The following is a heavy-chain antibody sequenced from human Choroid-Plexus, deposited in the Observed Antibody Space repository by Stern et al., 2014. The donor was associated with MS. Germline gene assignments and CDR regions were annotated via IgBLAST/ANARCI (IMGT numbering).Heavy chain of an antibody. V-gene: IGHV3-30*18. CDR3: AKDRQYLTYFFDH. D-gene: IGHD2/OR15-2a*01. CDR1: GFTFGSCA. CDR2: VSYDGGNK. J-gene: IGHJ5*02. Sequence: DQLVESGGGVVQPGRPLRLSCVASGFTFGSCAMHWVRQAPGKGLEWVAGVSYDGGNKYYADSVKGRFTISRDNSQNTLYMQMSSLRPEDTAVYYCAKDRQYLTYFFDHWGQGSLVTVSS.